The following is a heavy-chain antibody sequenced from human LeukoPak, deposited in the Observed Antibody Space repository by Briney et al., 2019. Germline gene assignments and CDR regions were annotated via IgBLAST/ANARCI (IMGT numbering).Heavy chain of an antibody. CDR3: ARGDSGRAYYYDSSGYYYGY. V-gene: IGHV4-34*01. J-gene: IGHJ4*02. D-gene: IGHD3-22*01. CDR1: GGSFSGYY. CDR2: INHSGST. Sequence: SSETLSLTCAVYGGSFSGYYWSWIRQPPGKGLEWIGEINHSGSTNYNPSLKSRVTISVDTSKNQFSLKLSSVTAADTAVYYCARGDSGRAYYYDSSGYYYGYWGQGTLVTVSS.